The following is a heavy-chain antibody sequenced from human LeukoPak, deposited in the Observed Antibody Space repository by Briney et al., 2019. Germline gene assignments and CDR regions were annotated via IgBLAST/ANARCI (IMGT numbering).Heavy chain of an antibody. Sequence: ASVKVSCKGSGYTFTGYYMQWVRQAPGQGLEWMGWINPNSGGTNYAQEFQGRVTMTRDTAIGTAHMVLSRLRSDDTAVYYCARDLVEVVAATRMAYYYYGMDVWGQGTTVTVSS. CDR3: ARDLVEVVAATRMAYYYYGMDV. J-gene: IGHJ6*02. CDR1: GYTFTGYY. V-gene: IGHV1-2*02. CDR2: INPNSGGT. D-gene: IGHD2-15*01.